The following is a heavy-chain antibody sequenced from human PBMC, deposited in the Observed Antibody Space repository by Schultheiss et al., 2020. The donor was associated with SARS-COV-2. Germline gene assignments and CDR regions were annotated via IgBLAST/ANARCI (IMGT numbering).Heavy chain of an antibody. CDR2: IKSKTDGGTT. Sequence: GGSLRLSCAASGFTFSNAWMSWVRQAPGKGLEWVGRIKSKTDGGTTDYAAPVKGRFTISRDDSKNTLYLQMNSLKTEDTAVYYCTTDVPDYSPHFDYWGQGTLVTVSS. V-gene: IGHV3-15*01. J-gene: IGHJ4*02. D-gene: IGHD1-14*01. CDR1: GFTFSNAW. CDR3: TTDVPDYSPHFDY.